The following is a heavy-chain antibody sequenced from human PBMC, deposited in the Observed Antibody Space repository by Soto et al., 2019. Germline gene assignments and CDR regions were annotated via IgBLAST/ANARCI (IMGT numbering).Heavy chain of an antibody. CDR2: FSYSGKT. J-gene: IGHJ3*01. Sequence: QVQLQESGPGLVKPSDTWPLTCTVSGGSITPYYWSWIRRPPGGGLEWIGYFSYSGKTGYNPSLKSRVSMSIDTSKNEFSLKLTSLTAADAATYYCARQQYTVVTAFDVWGQGTTVAVSS. CDR3: ARQQYTVVTAFDV. CDR1: GGSITPYY. D-gene: IGHD2-15*01. V-gene: IGHV4-59*07.